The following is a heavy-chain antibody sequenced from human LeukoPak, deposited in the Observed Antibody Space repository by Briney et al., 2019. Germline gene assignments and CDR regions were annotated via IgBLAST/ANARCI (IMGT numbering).Heavy chain of an antibody. CDR2: VSGSGGST. CDR3: AKDRVDYGGNSDY. D-gene: IGHD4-23*01. Sequence: GGSLRLSCAASGFTFSSYAMSWVRQAPGKGLEWVSAVSGSGGSTYYADSVKGRFTISRDNSKNTLYLQMNSLRAEDTAVYYCAKDRVDYGGNSDYWGQGTLVTVSS. J-gene: IGHJ4*02. V-gene: IGHV3-23*01. CDR1: GFTFSSYA.